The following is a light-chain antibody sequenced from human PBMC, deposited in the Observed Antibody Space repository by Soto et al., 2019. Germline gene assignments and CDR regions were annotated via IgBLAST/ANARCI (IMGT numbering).Light chain of an antibody. V-gene: IGKV3-20*01. CDR2: GAS. CDR1: RSVSSN. CDR3: QQYGSSPMWT. J-gene: IGKJ1*01. Sequence: EIVMTQSPATLSVSPGERATLSCRASRSVSSNLAWYQQKPGQAPRLLMYGASTRATGIPDRFSGSGSGTDFTLTISRLEPEDSAVYYCQQYGSSPMWTFGQGTKVDIK.